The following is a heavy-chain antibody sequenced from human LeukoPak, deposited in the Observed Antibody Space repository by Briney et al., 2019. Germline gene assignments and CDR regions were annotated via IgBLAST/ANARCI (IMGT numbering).Heavy chain of an antibody. J-gene: IGHJ6*03. CDR1: GGTFSSYA. D-gene: IGHD2-21*02. CDR2: IIPIFGTA. Sequence: ASVKVSCKASGGTFSSYAISWVRQAPGQGLEWMGGIIPIFGTANYAQKFQGRVTITADKSTSTAYMELSSLRSEDTAVYYCARVDCGGDCYPYYYYYYMDVWGKGTTVTVSS. CDR3: ARVDCGGDCYPYYYYYYMDV. V-gene: IGHV1-69*06.